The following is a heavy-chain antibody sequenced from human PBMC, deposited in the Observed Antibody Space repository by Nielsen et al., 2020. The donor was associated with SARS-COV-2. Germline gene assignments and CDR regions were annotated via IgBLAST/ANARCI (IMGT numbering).Heavy chain of an antibody. J-gene: IGHJ4*02. V-gene: IGHV3-30*04. D-gene: IGHD6-13*01. CDR2: MSYDGSNK. Sequence: GESLKISCAASGFSFSSYAMHWVRQAPGKGLEWVSVMSYDGSNKYYADSVKGRFTISKDNSKNTLYLQMNSLRAEDTAVYYCARVEGSSWYFEYWGQGTLVTVSS. CDR3: ARVEGSSWYFEY. CDR1: GFSFSSYA.